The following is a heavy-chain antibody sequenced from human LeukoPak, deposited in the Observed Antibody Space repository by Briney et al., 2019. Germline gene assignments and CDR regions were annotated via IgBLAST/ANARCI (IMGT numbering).Heavy chain of an antibody. V-gene: IGHV4-39*07. Sequence: SETLSLTCSVSGGSISRYYWGWIRQPPGKGLEWIGSIYYSGSTYYNPSLKSRVTISVDTSKNQFSLKLSSVTAADTAVYYCARDPSAAPYNWFDPWGQGTLVTVSS. CDR3: ARDPSAAPYNWFDP. CDR2: IYYSGST. J-gene: IGHJ5*02. CDR1: GGSISRYY. D-gene: IGHD6-13*01.